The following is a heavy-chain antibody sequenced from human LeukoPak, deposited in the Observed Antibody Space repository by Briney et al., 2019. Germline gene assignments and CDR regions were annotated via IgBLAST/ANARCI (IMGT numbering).Heavy chain of an antibody. Sequence: TLSLTCTVSGGSISSGGYYWSWLRQHPGKGLEWIGYIYYSGSTYYNPSLKSRVTISVDTSKNQFSLKLSSVTAADTAVYYCARGIAAAGVYYYGMDVWGQGTTVTVSS. CDR2: IYYSGST. V-gene: IGHV4-31*03. CDR1: GGSISSGGYY. D-gene: IGHD6-13*01. J-gene: IGHJ6*02. CDR3: ARGIAAAGVYYYGMDV.